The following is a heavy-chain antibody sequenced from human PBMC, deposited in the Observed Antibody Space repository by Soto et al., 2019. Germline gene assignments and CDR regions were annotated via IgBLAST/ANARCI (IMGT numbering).Heavy chain of an antibody. D-gene: IGHD3-10*02. CDR3: ARVGMFRELAFDY. V-gene: IGHV4-59*01. CDR1: GGSISSYY. J-gene: IGHJ4*02. CDR2: IYYSGST. Sequence: QVQLQESGPGLVKPSETLSLTCTVSGGSISSYYWSWIRQPPGKGLEWIGYIYYSGSTNYNPSLTSRVTISVDTSKNQFSLKLSSVTAADTAVYYCARVGMFRELAFDYWGQGTLVTVSS.